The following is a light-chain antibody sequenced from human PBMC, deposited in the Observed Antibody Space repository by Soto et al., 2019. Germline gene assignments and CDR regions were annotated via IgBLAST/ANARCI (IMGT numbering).Light chain of an antibody. Sequence: DIQMTQSPSTLSASVGDRVTITCRASQSISSWLAWYQQKPGKAPKLLIYDASSLERGVPSRFRGSRDGTEYTLSRSSQQPEDFATYDCQQYNSYSGTCGQGTKLDIK. J-gene: IGKJ2*02. CDR1: QSISSW. V-gene: IGKV1-5*01. CDR3: QQYNSYSGT. CDR2: DAS.